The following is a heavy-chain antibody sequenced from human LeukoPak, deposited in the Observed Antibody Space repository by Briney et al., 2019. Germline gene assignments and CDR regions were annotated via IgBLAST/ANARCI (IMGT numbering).Heavy chain of an antibody. CDR2: IRYDGSNK. Sequence: PGGSLRLSCAASGFTFSSYGTHWVRQAPGKGLEWVAFIRYDGSNKYYADSVKGRFTISRDNSKNTLYLQMNSLRAEDTAVYYCAKDPGYYYDSSGYYFLWGQGTMVTVSS. CDR3: AKDPGYYYDSSGYYFL. D-gene: IGHD3-22*01. CDR1: GFTFSSYG. V-gene: IGHV3-30*02. J-gene: IGHJ3*01.